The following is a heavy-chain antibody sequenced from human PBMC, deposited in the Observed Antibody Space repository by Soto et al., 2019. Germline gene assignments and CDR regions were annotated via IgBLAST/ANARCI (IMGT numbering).Heavy chain of an antibody. CDR3: AHAYGGRSLY. Sequence: QITLKESGPTLVKPTQTLTLTCTFSGFSLTTDRVGVGWIRQPPGEALAWLAVIYWDDSKTYRPSLESRLTITQDTTKTQVALTMTNMDSLDTATYYCAHAYGGRSLYWGQGTLVTVSS. CDR1: GFSLTTDRVG. V-gene: IGHV2-5*02. J-gene: IGHJ4*02. D-gene: IGHD1-26*01. CDR2: IYWDDSK.